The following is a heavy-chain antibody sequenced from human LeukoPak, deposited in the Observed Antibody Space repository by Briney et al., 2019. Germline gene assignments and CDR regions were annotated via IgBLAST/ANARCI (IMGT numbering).Heavy chain of an antibody. CDR1: AFTFSGYW. V-gene: IGHV3-74*03. J-gene: IGHJ3*02. CDR2: INSDGSST. Sequence: PGGSLRLSCAASAFTFSGYWMHWVRQAPGKGLMWVSRINSDGSSTTYADSVKGRFAISRDNAKNTLFLQMNSLSPEDTAVYYCARDRSIEDAFDIWGQGTMVTVSS. D-gene: IGHD3-3*02. CDR3: ARDRSIEDAFDI.